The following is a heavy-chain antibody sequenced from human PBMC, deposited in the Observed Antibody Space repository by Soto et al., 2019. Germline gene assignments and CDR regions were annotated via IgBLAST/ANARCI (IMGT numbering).Heavy chain of an antibody. CDR1: GGTFSSYA. Sequence: ASVKVSCKASGGTFSSYAISWVRQAPGQGLEWMGGIIPIFGTANYAQKFQGRVTITADESTSTAYMELSSLRSEDTAVYYCARADRSDDTSNTYYYYYMDVWGKGTTVTVSS. V-gene: IGHV1-69*13. D-gene: IGHD3-10*01. CDR2: IIPIFGTA. J-gene: IGHJ6*03. CDR3: ARADRSDDTSNTYYYYYMDV.